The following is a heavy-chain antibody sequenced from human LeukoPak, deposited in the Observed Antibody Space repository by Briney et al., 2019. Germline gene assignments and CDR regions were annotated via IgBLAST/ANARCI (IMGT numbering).Heavy chain of an antibody. CDR2: ITGSGDHT. CDR1: GFTFTTDA. D-gene: IGHD3-22*01. J-gene: IGHJ4*02. V-gene: IGHV3-23*01. Sequence: GSLRLSCAASGFTFTTDAMSWVRQAPGKGLDRVSAITGSGDHTASAGSVKGRFTISRDNSKNTLYLQMNSLRAEDTPVYYCARVLHKRNYDSTTYYGYWGQGTLVTVSS. CDR3: ARVLHKRNYDSTTYYGY.